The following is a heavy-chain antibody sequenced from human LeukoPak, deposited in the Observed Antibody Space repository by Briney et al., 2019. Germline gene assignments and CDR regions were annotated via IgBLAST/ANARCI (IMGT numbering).Heavy chain of an antibody. CDR2: ISAYNGNT. V-gene: IGHV1-18*01. D-gene: IGHD3-3*01. Sequence: ASVKVSCKASGGTFSSYAISWVRQAPGQGLEWMGWISAYNGNTNYAQKLQGRVTMTTDTSTSTAYMELRSLRSDDTAVYYCARASVTIFGVVTNIDYWGQGTLVTVSS. CDR3: ARASVTIFGVVTNIDY. J-gene: IGHJ4*02. CDR1: GGTFSSYA.